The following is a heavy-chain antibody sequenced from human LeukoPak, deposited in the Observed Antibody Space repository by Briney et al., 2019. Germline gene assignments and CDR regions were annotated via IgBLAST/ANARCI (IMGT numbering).Heavy chain of an antibody. CDR2: ISPNSGGT. D-gene: IGHD1-7*01. CDR3: ARVEGIIATTGD. J-gene: IGHJ4*02. CDR1: GYTFSGYY. Sequence: ASVKVSCKASGYTFSGYYIHWVRQAPGQGLEWMGYISPNSGGTKYAQNFQGRVTMTRDTSISTAYMELSRLRSDDTALYYCARVEGIIATTGDWGQGTLVTVSS. V-gene: IGHV1-2*02.